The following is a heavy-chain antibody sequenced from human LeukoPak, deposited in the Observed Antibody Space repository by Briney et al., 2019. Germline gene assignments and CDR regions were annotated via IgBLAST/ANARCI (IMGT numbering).Heavy chain of an antibody. D-gene: IGHD1-26*01. CDR1: GGSISSSSYY. CDR2: IYYSGST. Sequence: SETLSLTCTVSGGSISSSSYYWGWIRQPPGKGLEWIGYIYYSGSTNYNPSLKSRVTISVDTSKNQFSLKLSSVTAADTAVYYCARATAGFDPWGQGTLVTVSS. J-gene: IGHJ5*02. CDR3: ARATAGFDP. V-gene: IGHV4-61*05.